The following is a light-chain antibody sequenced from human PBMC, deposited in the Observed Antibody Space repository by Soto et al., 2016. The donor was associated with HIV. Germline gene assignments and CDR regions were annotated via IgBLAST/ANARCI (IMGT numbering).Light chain of an antibody. Sequence: SYDLTQPPSVSVSPGQTASITCSGNKLGNKYACWYQQKPGQSPVLVMYQDNKRPSGIPERFSGSDSGNTATLTISGTQSMDEADYFCQAWDGGIAVFGGGTKLTVL. V-gene: IGLV3-1*01. J-gene: IGLJ2*01. CDR3: QAWDGGIAV. CDR2: QDN. CDR1: KLGNKY.